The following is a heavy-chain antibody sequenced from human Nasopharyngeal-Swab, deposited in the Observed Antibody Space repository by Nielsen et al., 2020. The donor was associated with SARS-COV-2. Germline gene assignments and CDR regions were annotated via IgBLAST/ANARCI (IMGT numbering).Heavy chain of an antibody. CDR2: IYYSGST. J-gene: IGHJ6*03. Sequence: RQAPGKGLEWIGYIYYSGSTYYNPSLKSRVTISVDTSKNQFSLKLSSVTAADTAVYYCARVSRYYYMDVWSKGTTVTVSS. V-gene: IGHV4-31*02. CDR3: ARVSRYYYMDV.